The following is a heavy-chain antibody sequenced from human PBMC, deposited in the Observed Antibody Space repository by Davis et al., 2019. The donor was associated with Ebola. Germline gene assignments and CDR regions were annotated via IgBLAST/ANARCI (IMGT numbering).Heavy chain of an antibody. Sequence: PSETLSLTCAVYGGSFSGYYWSWIRQPPGKGLEWIGYIYYSGSTYYNPSLKSRVTISVDTSKNQFSLKLSSVTAADTAVYYCASSEVGLYYFDYWGQGTLVTVSS. V-gene: IGHV4-34*01. J-gene: IGHJ4*02. CDR2: IYYSGST. D-gene: IGHD1-26*01. CDR3: ASSEVGLYYFDY. CDR1: GGSFSGYY.